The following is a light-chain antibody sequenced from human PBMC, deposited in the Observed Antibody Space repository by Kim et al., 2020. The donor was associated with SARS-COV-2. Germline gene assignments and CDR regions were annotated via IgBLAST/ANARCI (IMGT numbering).Light chain of an antibody. Sequence: ASVGDRVTITCRASQGISSYLAWYQQKPGLAPKVLIYSASTLQSGVPSRFSGSGSGTDFTLTINSLQPEDFATYYCQQLHGYPLTFGGGTKVDIK. CDR1: QGISSY. CDR2: SAS. V-gene: IGKV1-9*01. J-gene: IGKJ4*01. CDR3: QQLHGYPLT.